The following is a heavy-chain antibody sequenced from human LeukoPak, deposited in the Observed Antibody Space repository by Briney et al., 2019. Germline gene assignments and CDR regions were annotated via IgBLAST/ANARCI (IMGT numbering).Heavy chain of an antibody. CDR1: GFTFDDYG. D-gene: IGHD3-22*01. J-gene: IGHJ4*02. Sequence: GXXLRLSCAASGFTFDDYGMSWVRQAPGKGLEWVSGINWNGGSTVYADSVKGRFTISRDNAKNSLYLQMNSLRAEDTALYYCARGSYYYDSSGYPFDYWGQGTLVTVSS. V-gene: IGHV3-20*04. CDR3: ARGSYYYDSSGYPFDY. CDR2: INWNGGST.